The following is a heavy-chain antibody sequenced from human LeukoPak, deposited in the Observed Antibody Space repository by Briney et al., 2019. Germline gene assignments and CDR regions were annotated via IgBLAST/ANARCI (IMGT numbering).Heavy chain of an antibody. CDR2: ISSSGSTI. CDR3: AKGSIVATPTSGYFDY. D-gene: IGHD5-12*01. J-gene: IGHJ4*02. V-gene: IGHV3-11*04. Sequence: GGSLRLSCAASGFTFSDYYMSWIRQAPGKGLEWVSYISSSGSTIYYADSVKGRFTISRDNSKNTLYLQMNSLRAEDTAVYYCAKGSIVATPTSGYFDYWGQGTLVTVSS. CDR1: GFTFSDYY.